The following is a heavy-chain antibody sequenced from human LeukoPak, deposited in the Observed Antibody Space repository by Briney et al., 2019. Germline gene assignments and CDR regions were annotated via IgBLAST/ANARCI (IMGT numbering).Heavy chain of an antibody. Sequence: GGSLRLSCAASGFTFDDYGMSWVRQAPGKGLEWVSGINWNGGSTGYADSVKGRFTISRDNAKNSLYLQMNSLRAEDTALYYCARGGVGLRYFDWFDYWGQGTLVTVSS. CDR2: INWNGGST. J-gene: IGHJ4*02. CDR1: GFTFDDYG. D-gene: IGHD3-9*01. V-gene: IGHV3-20*04. CDR3: ARGGVGLRYFDWFDY.